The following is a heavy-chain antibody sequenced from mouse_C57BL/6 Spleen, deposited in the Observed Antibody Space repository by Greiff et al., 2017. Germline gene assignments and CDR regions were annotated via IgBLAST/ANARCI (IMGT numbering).Heavy chain of an antibody. D-gene: IGHD2-5*01. CDR3: ARSYYSNSSSFAY. V-gene: IGHV1-69*01. CDR1: GYTFTSYW. CDR2: IDPSDSYT. Sequence: QVQLKQPGAELVMPGASVKLSCKASGYTFTSYWMHWVKQRPGQGLEWIGEIDPSDSYTNYNQKFKGKSTLTVDKSSSTAYMQLSSLTSEDSAVYYCARSYYSNSSSFAYWGQGTLVTVSA. J-gene: IGHJ3*01.